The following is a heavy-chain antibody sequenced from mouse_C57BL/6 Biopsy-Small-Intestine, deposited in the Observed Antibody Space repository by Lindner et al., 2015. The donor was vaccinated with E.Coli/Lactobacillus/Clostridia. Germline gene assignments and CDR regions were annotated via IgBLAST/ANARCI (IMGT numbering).Heavy chain of an antibody. Sequence: VQLQESGAELVRPGASVKLSCTAFGFNIKDDYMHWVKQRPEQGLEWIGRIDPANGNTKYAPKFQDKATITADTSSNTAYLQLSSLTSEDTAVYYCAPLAYWGQGTLVTVSA. J-gene: IGHJ3*01. CDR3: APLAY. CDR2: IDPANGNT. V-gene: IGHV14-3*01. CDR1: GFNIKDDY.